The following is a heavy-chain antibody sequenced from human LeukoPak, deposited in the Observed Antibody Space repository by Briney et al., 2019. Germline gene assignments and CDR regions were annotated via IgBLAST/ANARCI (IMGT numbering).Heavy chain of an antibody. CDR1: GFTFSYYS. Sequence: GGSLRLSCAASGFTFSYYSMNWVRQPPGKGLEWVSYISSTSSIIYYTDSVKGRFTISRDNAKNSLYLQMNSLRDEDTAMYYCARGRTDFDYWGQGTLVTVSS. CDR3: ARGRTDFDY. J-gene: IGHJ4*02. CDR2: ISSTSSII. V-gene: IGHV3-48*02.